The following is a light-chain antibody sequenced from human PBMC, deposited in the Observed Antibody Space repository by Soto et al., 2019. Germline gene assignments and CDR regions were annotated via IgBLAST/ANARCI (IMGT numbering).Light chain of an antibody. J-gene: IGKJ2*01. V-gene: IGKV3-11*01. CDR3: QRRSNGPPT. CDR2: DAS. CDR1: QSVSSY. Sequence: EIVLTQSPATLSLSPGERATLSCRASQSVSSYLAWYQQKPGQAPRLLIYDASNRATGIPARFSGSGSGTDLTLTIRSLGPKVLAVYSCQRRSNGPPTFGQGTKLEI.